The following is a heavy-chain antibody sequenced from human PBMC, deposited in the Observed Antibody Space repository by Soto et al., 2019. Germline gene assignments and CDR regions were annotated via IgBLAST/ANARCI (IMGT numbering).Heavy chain of an antibody. Sequence: ASVKVSCKASGYTFTSYAMHWVRQAPGQRLEWMGWINAGNGNTKYSQKFQGRVTITRDTSASTAYMELSSLRSEDTAVYYCARVTWDYYDSSGYYFDYWGQGTLVTAPQ. V-gene: IGHV1-3*01. CDR1: GYTFTSYA. D-gene: IGHD3-22*01. J-gene: IGHJ4*02. CDR2: INAGNGNT. CDR3: ARVTWDYYDSSGYYFDY.